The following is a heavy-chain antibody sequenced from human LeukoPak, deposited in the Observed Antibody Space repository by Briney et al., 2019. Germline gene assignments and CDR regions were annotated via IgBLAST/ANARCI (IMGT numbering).Heavy chain of an antibody. CDR3: ARSYAPPAAQIDY. CDR1: GFTFSSYS. Sequence: PGGSLRLSCAASGFTFSSYSMSWVRQAPGKGLEWVSSISSSSSYIYYADSVKGRFTISRDNAKNSLYLQMNSLRAEDTAVYYCARSYAPPAAQIDYWGQGTLVTVSS. D-gene: IGHD6-13*01. V-gene: IGHV3-21*01. CDR2: ISSSSSYI. J-gene: IGHJ4*02.